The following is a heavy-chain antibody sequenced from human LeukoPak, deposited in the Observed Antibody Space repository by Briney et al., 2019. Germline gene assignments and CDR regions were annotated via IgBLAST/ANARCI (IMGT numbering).Heavy chain of an antibody. CDR2: INPNSGGT. CDR3: ARIVREATNPKNLLARWFDP. CDR1: GYTFTGYY. J-gene: IGHJ5*02. D-gene: IGHD5-12*01. Sequence: ASVKVSCKASGYTFTGYYMHWVRQAPGQGLEWMGWINPNSGGTNYAQKFQGRVTMTRDTSISTAYMELSRLRSDGTAVYYCARIVREATNPKNLLARWFDPWGQGTLVTVSS. V-gene: IGHV1-2*02.